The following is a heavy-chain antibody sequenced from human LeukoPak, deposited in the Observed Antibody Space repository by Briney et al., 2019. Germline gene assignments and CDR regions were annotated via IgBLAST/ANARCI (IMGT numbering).Heavy chain of an antibody. J-gene: IGHJ4*02. CDR2: INPNSGGT. Sequence: ASVKVSCKASGYTFTGNYMHWVRQAPGQGLEWMGWINPNSGGTNYAQKFQGRVTMTRDTSISTACMELSRLRSDDTAVYYCARVDIVATRAFDYWGQGTLVTVSS. CDR1: GYTFTGNY. CDR3: ARVDIVATRAFDY. V-gene: IGHV1-2*02. D-gene: IGHD5-12*01.